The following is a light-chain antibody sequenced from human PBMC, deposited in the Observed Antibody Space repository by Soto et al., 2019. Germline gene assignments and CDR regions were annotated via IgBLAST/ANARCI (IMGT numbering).Light chain of an antibody. V-gene: IGKV3-20*01. CDR3: QYYGSSPPTT. CDR2: GAS. Sequence: EFVLTQSPGTLSLSPGERVILSCRASQSVTSTYIAWYQQKPGQAPRLLIYGASSRATGIPDRFSGSGSGTDFTLTISRLEAEDFAVYYCQYYGSSPPTTFGQGTKLEIK. CDR1: QSVTSTY. J-gene: IGKJ2*01.